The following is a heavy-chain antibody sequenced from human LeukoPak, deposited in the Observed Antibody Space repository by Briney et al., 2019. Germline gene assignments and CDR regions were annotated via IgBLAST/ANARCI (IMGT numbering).Heavy chain of an antibody. V-gene: IGHV3-7*01. J-gene: IGHJ4*02. D-gene: IGHD6-19*01. CDR1: GFTFSDYA. CDR2: IKQDGSEQ. CDR3: ARPFSHSSGWYYDY. Sequence: GGSLRLSCAASGFTFSDYAMHWVRQAPGKGLEWVANIKQDGSEQYYVDSVKGRFTISRDNAKNLLYLQMNSLRAEDTAVYYCARPFSHSSGWYYDYWGQGTLVTVSS.